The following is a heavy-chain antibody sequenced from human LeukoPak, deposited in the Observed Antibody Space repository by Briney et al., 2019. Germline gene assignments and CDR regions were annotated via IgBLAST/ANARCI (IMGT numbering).Heavy chain of an antibody. V-gene: IGHV3-74*01. CDR1: GFTFTSSW. CDR2: INGDGSST. CDR3: AKMDVG. D-gene: IGHD5-24*01. Sequence: PGGSLRLSCAASGFTFTSSWMHWVRHAPGKGLVWVSRINGDGSSTIYADSVKGRFTISRDNAKNTVYLQMNSLRAGDTAVYYCAKMDVGWGQGTLVTVSS. J-gene: IGHJ4*02.